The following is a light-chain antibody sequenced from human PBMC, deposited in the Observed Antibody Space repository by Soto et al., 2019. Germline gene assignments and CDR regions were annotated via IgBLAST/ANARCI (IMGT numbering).Light chain of an antibody. CDR1: QSVGSK. CDR2: DTF. V-gene: IGKV3-11*01. Sequence: EVVLTQSPAILSLTPGERATLSCRASQSVGSKLVWYQQKPGQAPRLLIYDTFNRATGIPARFSGSGSGTGFTLTISSLEPEDSALYYCQQRSNWPLTFGRGTNVDIK. CDR3: QQRSNWPLT. J-gene: IGKJ4*01.